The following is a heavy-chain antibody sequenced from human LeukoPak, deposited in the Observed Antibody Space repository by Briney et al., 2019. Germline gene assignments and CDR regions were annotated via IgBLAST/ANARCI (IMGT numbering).Heavy chain of an antibody. CDR3: VNYYDSSDYQQPNHFDY. CDR2: IYYSGST. V-gene: IGHV4-39*01. D-gene: IGHD3-22*01. J-gene: IGHJ4*02. Sequence: SETLSLTCAVSGASISGSGYYWGWIRQPPGKGLDWIGSIYYSGSTYYNPSLKSRFTISVDTSKNQFSLKLSSVTAADTAVYYCVNYYDSSDYQQPNHFDYWGQGTLVTVSS. CDR1: GASISGSGYY.